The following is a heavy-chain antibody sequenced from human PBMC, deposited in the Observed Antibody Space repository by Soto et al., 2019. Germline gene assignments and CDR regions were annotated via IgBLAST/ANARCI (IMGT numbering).Heavy chain of an antibody. Sequence: QVQLQESGPGLVKPSETLSLTCTVSGGSISSYYWSWIRQPPGKGLEWIGYIYYSGSTNYNPSLKSRVTXXVXTXXNQFSLKLSSVTAADTAVYYCARHGVYGDYPNFDYWGQGTLVTVSS. V-gene: IGHV4-59*08. CDR2: IYYSGST. CDR3: ARHGVYGDYPNFDY. J-gene: IGHJ4*02. D-gene: IGHD4-17*01. CDR1: GGSISSYY.